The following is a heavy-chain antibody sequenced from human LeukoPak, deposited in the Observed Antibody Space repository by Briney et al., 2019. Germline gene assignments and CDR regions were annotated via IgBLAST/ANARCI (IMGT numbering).Heavy chain of an antibody. CDR3: ARSSLERHYSFDF. V-gene: IGHV3-48*01. J-gene: IGHJ4*02. CDR2: ISASGGTT. Sequence: GGSLRLSCSTSGVTFSGYSMNWVRRAPGKGLEWLSYISASGGTTYYADSMNGRFTISRDNAKNSLFLEMNSLRVDDTAMYFCARSSLERHYSFDFWGRGTLVTVSS. D-gene: IGHD1-1*01. CDR1: GVTFSGYS.